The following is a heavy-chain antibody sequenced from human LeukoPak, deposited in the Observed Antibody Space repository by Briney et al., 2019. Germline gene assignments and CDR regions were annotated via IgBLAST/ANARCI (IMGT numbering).Heavy chain of an antibody. Sequence: PGGSLRLSCAASGFTFSMYWMLWVRQAPGKGLESVSRINTDGTVTTYADSVKGRLTVSRDNADNTMFLQMNSVRDEDTAVYYCATKQWLAPPPDSWGQGTPVTVSS. D-gene: IGHD6-19*01. J-gene: IGHJ4*02. CDR3: ATKQWLAPPPDS. CDR2: INTDGTVT. CDR1: GFTFSMYW. V-gene: IGHV3-74*01.